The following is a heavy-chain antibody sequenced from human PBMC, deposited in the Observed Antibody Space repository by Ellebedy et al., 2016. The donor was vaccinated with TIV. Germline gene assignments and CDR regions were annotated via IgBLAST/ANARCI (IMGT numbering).Heavy chain of an antibody. CDR1: GGSFRGYY. D-gene: IGHD3-3*01. CDR2: INHSGST. Sequence: SQTLSLTXXVYGGSFRGYYWSWIRQPPGKGLEWIGEINHSGSTNYNPSLKSRVTISVDTSKNQFSLKLSSVTAADTAVYYCARDRNYDFWIDPNDAFDIWGQGTMVTVSS. J-gene: IGHJ3*02. V-gene: IGHV4-34*01. CDR3: ARDRNYDFWIDPNDAFDI.